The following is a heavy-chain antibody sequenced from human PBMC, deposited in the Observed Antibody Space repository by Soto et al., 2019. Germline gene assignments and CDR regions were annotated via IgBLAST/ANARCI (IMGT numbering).Heavy chain of an antibody. Sequence: ASVKVSCKASGYTFTSYYMHWVRQAPGQGLEWMGIINPSGGSTSYAQKFQGRVTMTRDTSTSTVYMELSSLRSEDTAVYYCAREGYYDSSGYHPIDYWGQGTLVTVYS. CDR1: GYTFTSYY. CDR2: INPSGGST. CDR3: AREGYYDSSGYHPIDY. V-gene: IGHV1-46*01. J-gene: IGHJ4*02. D-gene: IGHD3-22*01.